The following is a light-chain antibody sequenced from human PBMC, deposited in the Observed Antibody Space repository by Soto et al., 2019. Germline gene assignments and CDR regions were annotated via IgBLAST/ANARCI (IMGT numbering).Light chain of an antibody. J-gene: IGKJ4*01. V-gene: IGKV3-20*01. CDR1: QSINIGS. CDR2: GAS. CDR3: QQYGNEPRTT. Sequence: EIVLTQSPGTLSLSPGERATLSCRASQSINIGSLAWYQQKPGQPPRLLISGASSRATGVPDRFRGSGSGTDFTLTITRLEPEDFALYYCQQYGNEPRTTFGGGTKVEI.